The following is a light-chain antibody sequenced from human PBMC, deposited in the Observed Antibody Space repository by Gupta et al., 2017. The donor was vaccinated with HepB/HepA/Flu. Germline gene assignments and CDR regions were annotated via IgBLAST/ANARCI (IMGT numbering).Light chain of an antibody. CDR2: LEGSGNY. V-gene: IGLV4-60*03. Sequence: QPVLTQSSSASPSLGPSVKLTCTLSSGHSSYIIAWHQQQPGKAPRYLMKLEGSGNYNKGSGVPDRFSGSSSGADLYLTISNLQSEDEADYYCETWDINTHGGVFGGGTKLTVL. J-gene: IGLJ2*01. CDR1: SGHSSYI. CDR3: ETWDINTHGGV.